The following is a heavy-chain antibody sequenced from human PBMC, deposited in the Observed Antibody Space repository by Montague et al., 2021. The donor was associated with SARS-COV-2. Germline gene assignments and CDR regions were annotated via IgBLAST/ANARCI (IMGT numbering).Heavy chain of an antibody. Sequence: ETLSLSCTVSGGSITGYYWSWLRRSPGKGLEWIAYIYDGGAVNYNPSLGSRVTISTDTSKNQLSLKVNSVTAADTAVYYCVRDHPYGGPRGAYDIWGQGTVVTVSS. CDR3: VRDHPYGGPRGAYDI. J-gene: IGHJ3*02. CDR1: GGSITGYY. V-gene: IGHV4-59*01. D-gene: IGHD4-23*01. CDR2: IYDGGAV.